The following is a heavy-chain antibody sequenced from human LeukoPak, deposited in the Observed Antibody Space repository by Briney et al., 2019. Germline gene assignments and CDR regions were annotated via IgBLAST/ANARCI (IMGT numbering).Heavy chain of an antibody. V-gene: IGHV1-18*01. CDR1: GYTFTSYG. Sequence: ASVKVSCKASGYTFTSYGISWVRQAPGQGLEWMGWISAYNGNTNYAQKLQGRVTMSTDTSTSTAYMELRSPRSDDTAVYYCARGDSSKNPFDYWGQGALVTVSS. D-gene: IGHD6-13*01. CDR3: ARGDSSKNPFDY. J-gene: IGHJ4*02. CDR2: ISAYNGNT.